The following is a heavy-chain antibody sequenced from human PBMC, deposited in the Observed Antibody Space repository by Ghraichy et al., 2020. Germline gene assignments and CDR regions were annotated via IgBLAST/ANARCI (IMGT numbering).Heavy chain of an antibody. J-gene: IGHJ4*02. D-gene: IGHD6-19*01. CDR2: ISPSDGST. Sequence: ASVKVSCKASGYHFTPYVLHWVRQAPGQGLEWMGLISPSDGSTDYAQKFQGRVTMTRDTSTSAVYMELSSLRSEDTAVFYCATRYSSFDYWGQGTLVTVSA. CDR3: ATRYSSFDY. CDR1: GYHFTPYV. V-gene: IGHV1-46*01.